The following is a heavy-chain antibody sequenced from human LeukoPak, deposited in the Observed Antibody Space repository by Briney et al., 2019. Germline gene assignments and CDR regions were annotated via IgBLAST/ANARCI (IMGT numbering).Heavy chain of an antibody. V-gene: IGHV4-59*08. J-gene: IGHJ4*02. D-gene: IGHD6-6*01. CDR1: GGSFSGYY. Sequence: SETLSLTCAVYGGSFSGYYWSWIRQPPGKGLEWIGYVYYTGSTNYNPSLKSRVTMFEDKSKNQFSLRLYSVTVADTAVYYCARHFAYSSSSYFDYWGQGSLVTVSS. CDR3: ARHFAYSSSSYFDY. CDR2: VYYTGST.